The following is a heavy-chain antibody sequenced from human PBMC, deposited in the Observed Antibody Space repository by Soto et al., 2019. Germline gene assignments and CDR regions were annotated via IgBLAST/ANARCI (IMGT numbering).Heavy chain of an antibody. J-gene: IGHJ4*02. D-gene: IGHD6-13*01. V-gene: IGHV1-24*01. CDR2: FDPEDGET. Sequence: ASVKVSCKVSGYTLTELSMHWVRQAPGKGLEWMGGFDPEDGETIYAQKFQGRVTMTEDTSTDTAYMELSSLRSEDTAVYYCATGPILGYSSSWDNLRKIDYWGQGTLVTVSS. CDR3: ATGPILGYSSSWDNLRKIDY. CDR1: GYTLTELS.